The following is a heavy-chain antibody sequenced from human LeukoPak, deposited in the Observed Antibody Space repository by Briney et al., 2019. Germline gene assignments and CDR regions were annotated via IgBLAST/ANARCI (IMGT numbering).Heavy chain of an antibody. D-gene: IGHD2/OR15-2a*01. J-gene: IGHJ4*02. CDR2: DYHGGSS. CDR3: ARSSILLREGFDF. V-gene: IGHV4-38-2*02. CDR1: GYSISSGYC. Sequence: PSETLSLTCIVSGYSISSGYCWGWIRQSPGKGLEWIGSDYHGGSSYYSPSLKSRVTVFLDTSKNQFSLKLTSVTAADTAVYYCARSSILLREGFDFWGQGTLVTVSS.